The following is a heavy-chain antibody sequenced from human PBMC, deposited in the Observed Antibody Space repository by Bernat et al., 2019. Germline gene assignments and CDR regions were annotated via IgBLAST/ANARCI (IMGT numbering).Heavy chain of an antibody. Sequence: QVQLVESGGGVVQPGRSLRLSCAASGFTFSSYGMHWVRQAPGKGLEWVAVISYDGSNKYYADSVKGRFTISRDNSKNTLYLQMNSLRAEDTAVYYCASENVHQLALETSYYLDYWGQGTLVTVSS. CDR1: GFTFSSYG. CDR2: ISYDGSNK. CDR3: ASENVHQLALETSYYLDY. V-gene: IGHV3-30*03. J-gene: IGHJ4*02. D-gene: IGHD6-13*01.